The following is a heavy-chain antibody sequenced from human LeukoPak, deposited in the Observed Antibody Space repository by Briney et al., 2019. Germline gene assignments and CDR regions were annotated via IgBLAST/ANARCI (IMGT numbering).Heavy chain of an antibody. Sequence: GESLNISCKGSGYTFSSYWIGWVRQMPGKGLEWMGIIYPGDSDARYSPSLQGQVTISADTSTIPAYLQWTRLTASDTAMYSCARPGSGILDSWGPGTLVTVSS. D-gene: IGHD2-15*01. CDR1: GYTFSSYW. V-gene: IGHV5-51*01. J-gene: IGHJ4*02. CDR2: IYPGDSDA. CDR3: ARPGSGILDS.